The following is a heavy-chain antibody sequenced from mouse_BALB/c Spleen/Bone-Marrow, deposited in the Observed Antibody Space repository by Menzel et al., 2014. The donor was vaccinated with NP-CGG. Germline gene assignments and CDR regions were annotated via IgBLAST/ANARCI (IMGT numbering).Heavy chain of an antibody. Sequence: VKLMESGAELVMPGASVKMSCKASGYTFTDYWMHWVKQRPGQGLEWIGAIDTPDSYISYNQKFKGKATLTVDESSSTAYMQLSSLTSEDSAVYHCARSDYRYDPLANWGQGTLVTVSA. CDR2: IDTPDSYI. CDR3: ARSDYRYDPLAN. CDR1: GYTFTDYW. D-gene: IGHD2-14*01. J-gene: IGHJ3*01. V-gene: IGHV1-69*01.